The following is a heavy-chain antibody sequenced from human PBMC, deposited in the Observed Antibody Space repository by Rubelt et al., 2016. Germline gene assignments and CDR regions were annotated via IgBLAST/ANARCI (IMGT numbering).Heavy chain of an antibody. CDR3: AGAGSSGPPPL. CDR1: GGSTSSSDYY. V-gene: IGHV4-39*07. J-gene: IGHJ4*02. CDR2: IYHSGST. D-gene: IGHD6-19*01. Sequence: QLHLQESGPGLVKPSETLSLYCTVSGGSTSSSDYYWGWIRQPPGKGLEWIGSIYHSGSTYYNPSLKSRVTITVDTSKNQFSRKLSSVTAADACVYFCAGAGSSGPPPLWGPGTLVTVSS.